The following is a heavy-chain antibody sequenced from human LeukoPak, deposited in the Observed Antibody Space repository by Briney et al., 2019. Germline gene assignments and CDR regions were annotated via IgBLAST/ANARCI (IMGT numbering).Heavy chain of an antibody. CDR1: GGSFSGYY. J-gene: IGHJ5*02. V-gene: IGHV4-34*01. CDR2: INHSGST. D-gene: IGHD4-17*01. CDR3: ASHGIYGDYGGGWFDP. Sequence: SETLSLTCAVYGGSFSGYYWSWIRQPPGKGLEWIGEINHSGSTNYNPSLKSRVTISVDTSKNQFSLKLSSVTAADTAVYYCASHGIYGDYGGGWFDPWGQGTLVTVSS.